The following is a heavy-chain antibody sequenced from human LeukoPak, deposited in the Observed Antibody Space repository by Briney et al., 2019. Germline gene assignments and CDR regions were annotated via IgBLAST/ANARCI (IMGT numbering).Heavy chain of an antibody. D-gene: IGHD5-18*01. CDR2: IYTSGST. Sequence: SETLSLTCTVSGGSISSYYWSWIRQPPGKGLEWIGYIYTSGSTNYNPSLKSRVTISVDTSKNQFSLKLSSVTAADTAVYYCARLVDTAIGNWFDPWGQGTLVTVSS. CDR1: GGSISSYY. V-gene: IGHV4-4*09. J-gene: IGHJ5*02. CDR3: ARLVDTAIGNWFDP.